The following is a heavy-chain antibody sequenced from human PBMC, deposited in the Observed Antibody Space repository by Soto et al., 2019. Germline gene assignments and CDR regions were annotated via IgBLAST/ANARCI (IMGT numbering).Heavy chain of an antibody. CDR3: PKTRPLAAPGPFHS. CDR2: SSSGDIT. CDR1: GFTFSSYA. D-gene: IGHD6-13*01. Sequence: EVHLLESGGGLVQPGGSLRLSCAASGFTFSSYALNWVRQAPGKGLEWVSASSSGDITYYAASVRGRFTISKDNSKNTLYLHMNSLRAEDTAVYECPKTRPLAAPGPFHSWGQGTLVPVPS. J-gene: IGHJ4*02. V-gene: IGHV3-23*01.